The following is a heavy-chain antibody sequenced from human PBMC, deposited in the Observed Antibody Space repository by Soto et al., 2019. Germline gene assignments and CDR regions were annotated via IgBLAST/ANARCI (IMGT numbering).Heavy chain of an antibody. CDR3: ATGRSDSGWYEEHF. D-gene: IGHD6-19*01. Sequence: PSDTLSLTCTVSNDSIRSGTYYWTWIRQPPGRGLEWIGSLSYLGTTDYNPSLKSRVTISKDASKNQFSLKLSSVTAADTAVYYCATGRSDSGWYEEHFWGQGXLVTVSS. J-gene: IGHJ4*02. V-gene: IGHV4-39*01. CDR2: LSYLGTT. CDR1: NDSIRSGTYY.